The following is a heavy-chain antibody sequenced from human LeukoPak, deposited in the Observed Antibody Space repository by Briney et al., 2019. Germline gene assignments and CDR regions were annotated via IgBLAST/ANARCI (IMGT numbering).Heavy chain of an antibody. Sequence: SETLPLTCTVSGGSISNYYWSWIRQPPGKGLEWIAYIHYSGHTNYNPSLKSRVTISLDTSKNQFSLKLTSVTAADTALYYCARQQLPDGTYYFDYWGQGTLVTVSS. CDR3: ARQQLPDGTYYFDY. J-gene: IGHJ4*02. CDR2: IHYSGHT. D-gene: IGHD6-13*01. V-gene: IGHV4-59*01. CDR1: GGSISNYY.